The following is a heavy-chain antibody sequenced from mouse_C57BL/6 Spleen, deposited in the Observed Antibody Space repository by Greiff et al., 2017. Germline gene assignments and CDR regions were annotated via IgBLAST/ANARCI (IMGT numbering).Heavy chain of an antibody. CDR1: GYAFSSYW. CDR3: AREGSTMVKDY. CDR2: IYPGDGDT. J-gene: IGHJ2*01. D-gene: IGHD2-2*01. Sequence: VQLQQSGAELVKPGASVKISCKASGYAFSSYWMNWVKQRPGKGLEWIGQIYPGDGDTNYNGKFQGKATLTADKSSSTAYRQLSSLTSEDSAVYFCAREGSTMVKDYWGQGTTLTVSS. V-gene: IGHV1-80*01.